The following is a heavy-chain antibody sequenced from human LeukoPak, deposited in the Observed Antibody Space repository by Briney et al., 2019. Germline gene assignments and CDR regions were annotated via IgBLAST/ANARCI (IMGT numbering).Heavy chain of an antibody. V-gene: IGHV1-69*06. Sequence: ASVKVSCKASGGTFSSYAISWVRQAPGQGLEWMGGIIPIFGTANYAQKFQGRVTITADKSTSTAYMELSSLRSEDTAVYYCARVKGVYVWGSATSFDIWGQGTMVTVSS. CDR2: IIPIFGTA. D-gene: IGHD3-16*01. CDR3: ARVKGVYVWGSATSFDI. J-gene: IGHJ3*02. CDR1: GGTFSSYA.